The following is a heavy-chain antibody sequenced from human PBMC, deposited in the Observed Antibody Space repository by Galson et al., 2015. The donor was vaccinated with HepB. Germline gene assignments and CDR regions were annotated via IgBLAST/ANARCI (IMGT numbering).Heavy chain of an antibody. J-gene: IGHJ6*02. D-gene: IGHD5-18*01. Sequence: SLRLSCAASGFTFSSYAIHWVRQTQGKGLEWEAVISNDGTYEYYGDSVKGRFSISRDNSQNTVSLQMNSLRPEDTAVFYCARGLPKTTVFISKFLYYGLDVWGQGTTVAVSS. CDR2: ISNDGTYE. CDR1: GFTFSSYA. V-gene: IGHV3-30*04. CDR3: ARGLPKTTVFISKFLYYGLDV.